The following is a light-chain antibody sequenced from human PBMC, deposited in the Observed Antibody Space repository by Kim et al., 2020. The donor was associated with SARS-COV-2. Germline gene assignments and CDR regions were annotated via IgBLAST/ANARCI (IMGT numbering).Light chain of an antibody. CDR3: ASWDDTLSGWV. CDR1: SSNMGSNS. Sequence: QSVLTQPPSASVTPGQRVTISGSGSSSNMGSNSVNWYQQVPGTAPKVLIYNNNQRPSGVPDRFSASKSGTSASLAISGLQSEDEADYYCASWDDTLSGWVFGGGTQLTVL. V-gene: IGLV1-44*01. J-gene: IGLJ3*02. CDR2: NNN.